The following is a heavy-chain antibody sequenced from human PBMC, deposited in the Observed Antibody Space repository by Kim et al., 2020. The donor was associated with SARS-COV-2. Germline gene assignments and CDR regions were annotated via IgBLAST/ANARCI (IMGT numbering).Heavy chain of an antibody. CDR2: ISYDGSNK. CDR3: AREKGHDYGGMDV. V-gene: IGHV3-33*05. Sequence: GGSLRLSCAASGFTFSSYGMHWVRQAPGKGLEWVAVISYDGSNKYYADSVKGRFTISRDNSKNTLYLQMNSLRAEDTAVYYCAREKGHDYGGMDVWGQGT. CDR1: GFTFSSYG. J-gene: IGHJ6*02. D-gene: IGHD4-17*01.